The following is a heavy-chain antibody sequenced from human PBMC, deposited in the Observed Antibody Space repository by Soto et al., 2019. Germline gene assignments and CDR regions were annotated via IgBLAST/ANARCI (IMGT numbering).Heavy chain of an antibody. V-gene: IGHV1-18*01. CDR1: GYSFPSHG. CDR2: ITTFNGNT. D-gene: IGHD3-22*01. Sequence: ASVKVSCKASGYSFPSHGIGWMRQAPGQGLEWMGWITTFNGNTNYAKKFQERVTMTADTSTSTVYTELRSLRYDDTAVYFCATLPPYYFDTSGYFLEDWGQGTLVTVSS. J-gene: IGHJ4*02. CDR3: ATLPPYYFDTSGYFLED.